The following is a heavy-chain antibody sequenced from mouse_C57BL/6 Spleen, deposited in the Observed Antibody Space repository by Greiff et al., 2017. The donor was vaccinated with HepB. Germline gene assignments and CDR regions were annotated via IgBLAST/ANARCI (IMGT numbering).Heavy chain of an antibody. CDR1: GYTFTSYW. CDR3: ASLSITTVVATGYFDD. D-gene: IGHD1-1*01. J-gene: IGHJ2*01. Sequence: QVQLQQPGAELVKPGASVKMSCKASGYTFTSYWITWVKQRPGQGLEWIGDIYPGSGSTNYNEKFKSKATLTVDTSSSTAYLQLSSLTSEDSAVYYCASLSITTVVATGYFDDWGQGTTLTVSS. V-gene: IGHV1-55*01. CDR2: IYPGSGST.